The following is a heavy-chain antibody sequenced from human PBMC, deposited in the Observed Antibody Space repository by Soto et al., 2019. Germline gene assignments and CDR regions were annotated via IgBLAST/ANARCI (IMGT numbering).Heavy chain of an antibody. D-gene: IGHD6-6*01. CDR1: GDSVTSHY. V-gene: IGHV4-59*02. Sequence: SETLSLSCSFSGDSVTSHYLTWIRQSPEKGLEWIGYIYYSGCSNYNPSLKSRVTISVDTSKNQFSLQLSSVTAADTAVYYCARDGRRGVSTAAARRRDYYYYGMDVWGQGTTVTVSS. CDR3: ARDGRRGVSTAAARRRDYYYYGMDV. CDR2: IYYSGCS. J-gene: IGHJ6*02.